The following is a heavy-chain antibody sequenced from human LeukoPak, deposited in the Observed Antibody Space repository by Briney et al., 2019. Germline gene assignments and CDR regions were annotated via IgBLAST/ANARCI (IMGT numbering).Heavy chain of an antibody. V-gene: IGHV4-4*09. CDR1: GGSISSYY. Sequence: SDTLSLTCTVSGGSISSYYWSWIRRPPGKGLEWIAYIHASGPTNYNPSLKSRITISVDTSNNQFSLKLSSVHAADAAVYYCARGVIVVVIDAFDIWGQGTMVTVSS. CDR3: ARGVIVVVIDAFDI. J-gene: IGHJ3*02. CDR2: IHASGPT. D-gene: IGHD3-22*01.